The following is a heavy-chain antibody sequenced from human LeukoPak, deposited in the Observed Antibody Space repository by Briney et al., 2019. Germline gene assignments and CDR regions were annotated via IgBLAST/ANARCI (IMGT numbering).Heavy chain of an antibody. CDR1: GFTFSNYA. CDR2: IGSNGDST. V-gene: IGHV3-64*01. CDR3: ARGNVVGATRPFDY. Sequence: GGSLRLSCAGSGFTFSNYAMYWVRQTPGKGLENVSGIGSNGDSTYYANSVKGRFTISRDNSKNTLFLQMGSLRAEDMAVYYCARGNVVGATRPFDYWGQGTLVTVSS. J-gene: IGHJ4*02. D-gene: IGHD1-26*01.